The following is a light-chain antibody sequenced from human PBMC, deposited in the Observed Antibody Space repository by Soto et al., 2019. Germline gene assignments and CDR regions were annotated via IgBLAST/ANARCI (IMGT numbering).Light chain of an antibody. CDR2: KAS. Sequence: DIQMTQSPSTLSGSVGDRVTITCRASQTISSWLAWYQQKPGKAPKLLIYKASTLKSGVPSGFSGSGSGTEFTLTISSLQPDDFATYYCQRYNSYSEAFGQGTKV. V-gene: IGKV1-5*03. CDR1: QTISSW. CDR3: QRYNSYSEA. J-gene: IGKJ1*01.